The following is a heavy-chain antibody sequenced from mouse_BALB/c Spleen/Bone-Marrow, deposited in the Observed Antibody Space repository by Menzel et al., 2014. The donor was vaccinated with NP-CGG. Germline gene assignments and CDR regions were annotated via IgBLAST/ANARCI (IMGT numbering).Heavy chain of an antibody. CDR3: ASLYCYGSSYYTMDY. CDR1: GFTFSSYA. Sequence: EVMLVASGGGLVKPGGSLKLSCAASGFTFSSYAMSWVRQTPEKRLEWVASISSGGSTYYPDSVKGRFTISRDNARNILYLQMSSLRSEDTAMYYCASLYCYGSSYYTMDYWGQGTSVTVSS. J-gene: IGHJ4*01. D-gene: IGHD1-1*01. CDR2: ISSGGST. V-gene: IGHV5-6-5*01.